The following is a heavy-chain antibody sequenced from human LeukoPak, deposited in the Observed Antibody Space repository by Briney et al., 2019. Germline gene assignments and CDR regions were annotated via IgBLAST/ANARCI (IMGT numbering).Heavy chain of an antibody. CDR2: INSDASTI. D-gene: IGHD2-8*01. Sequence: HSGGSLRLSCAASGLTFSSDWMHWVRKVPGKGLVWVSRINSDASTINYADSVKGRFTISRDNAKNTLYLQMNNLRAEDTAVYYCAREDCTIGAVCSSLLDHWGRGTLVTVSS. V-gene: IGHV3-74*01. CDR3: AREDCTIGAVCSSLLDH. J-gene: IGHJ4*02. CDR1: GLTFSSDW.